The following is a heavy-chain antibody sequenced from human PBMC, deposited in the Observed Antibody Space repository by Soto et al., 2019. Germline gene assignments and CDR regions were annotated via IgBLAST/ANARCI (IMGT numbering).Heavy chain of an antibody. Sequence: SQTMSVTCFFANDSMNIAAYYWSWIRQHPGKGLEWIGYIYSNGDTYYNPSLKSRVSISVDTSKNQFSLNLTSVTAADTAVSYCARRGGSSSGYYYYAMDVWGQGTPVTVSS. D-gene: IGHD6-6*01. J-gene: IGHJ6*02. CDR1: NDSMNIAAYY. CDR3: ARRGGSSSGYYYYAMDV. CDR2: IYSNGDT. V-gene: IGHV4-31*03.